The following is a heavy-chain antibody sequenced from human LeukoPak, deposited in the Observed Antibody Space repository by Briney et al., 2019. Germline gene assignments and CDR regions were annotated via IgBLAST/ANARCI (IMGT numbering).Heavy chain of an antibody. CDR1: GGSISGFY. CDR3: ARHDSYGFYFDF. J-gene: IGHJ4*02. V-gene: IGHV4-59*08. Sequence: SETLSLICTVSGGSISGFYWSWIRQPPGKGLEWIGYVYSSGSTNYNPSLKSRVTISVDTSKNQFSLKLSSVTAADTAVYYCARHDSYGFYFDFRGQGTLVTVSS. CDR2: VYSSGST. D-gene: IGHD5-18*01.